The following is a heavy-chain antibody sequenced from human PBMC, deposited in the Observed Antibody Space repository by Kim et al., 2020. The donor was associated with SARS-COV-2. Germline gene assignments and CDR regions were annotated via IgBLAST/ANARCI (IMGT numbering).Heavy chain of an antibody. V-gene: IGHV3-7*01. CDR2: KEDESAK. J-gene: IGHJ4*02. Sequence: KEDESAKKYVDSVKGRFFISRDNAKNLLYLQMNSLTGDDTAVYYCVRDFDFWGQGVLVTVSS. CDR3: VRDFDF.